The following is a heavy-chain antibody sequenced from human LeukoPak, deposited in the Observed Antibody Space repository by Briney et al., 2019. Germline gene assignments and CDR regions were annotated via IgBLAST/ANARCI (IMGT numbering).Heavy chain of an antibody. CDR3: AKSSDRNYYYYYMDV. CDR2: ISGSGGTI. CDR1: GFTFSSYA. V-gene: IGHV3-23*01. Sequence: PGGSLRLSCAASGFTFSSYAMSWVRQAPGKGLEWVSGISGSGGTISYADSVEGRFTISRDNSKNTLYLQMNSLRAEDTAEYYCAKSSDRNYYYYYMDVWGKGTTVTVSS. J-gene: IGHJ6*03.